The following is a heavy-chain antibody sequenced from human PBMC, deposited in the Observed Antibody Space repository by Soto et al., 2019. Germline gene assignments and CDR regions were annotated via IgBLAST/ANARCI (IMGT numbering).Heavy chain of an antibody. Sequence: SETLPLTCPFSGGSISSYYWNWIRQSPGKGPEWIGYVYYSGSTYYNPSLKSRVTISVDTSKNQFSLKLSSVTAADTAVYYCARDLVGDILTGQYGNYFDYWGQGTLVTVSS. CDR1: GGSISSYY. J-gene: IGHJ4*02. CDR2: VYYSGST. V-gene: IGHV4-59*12. D-gene: IGHD3-9*01. CDR3: ARDLVGDILTGQYGNYFDY.